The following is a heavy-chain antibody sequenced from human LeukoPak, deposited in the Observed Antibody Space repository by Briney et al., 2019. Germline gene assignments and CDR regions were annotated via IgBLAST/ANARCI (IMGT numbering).Heavy chain of an antibody. Sequence: ASVKVSCKASGYTFTGYYMHWVRQAPGQGLEWMGWINPNSGGTNYAQKFQGRVTMTGDTSISTAYMELSRLRSDDTAVYYCAREVRYYYGSGTKIDAFDIWGQGTMVTVSS. V-gene: IGHV1-2*02. D-gene: IGHD3-10*01. CDR2: INPNSGGT. CDR3: AREVRYYYGSGTKIDAFDI. J-gene: IGHJ3*02. CDR1: GYTFTGYY.